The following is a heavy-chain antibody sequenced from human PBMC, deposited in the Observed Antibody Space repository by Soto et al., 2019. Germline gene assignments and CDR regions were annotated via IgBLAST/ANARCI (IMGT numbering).Heavy chain of an antibody. D-gene: IGHD2-15*01. J-gene: IGHJ4*02. CDR2: ISAYNGNT. CDR1: GYTFTSYG. CDR3: ARDIVVVVAAHCGFDY. V-gene: IGHV1-18*01. Sequence: ASVKVSCKASGYTFTSYGISWVRQAPGQGLEWMGWISAYNGNTNYAQKLQGRVTMTTDTSTSTAYMELRSLRSDDTAVYYCARDIVVVVAAHCGFDYWGQGTLVTVSS.